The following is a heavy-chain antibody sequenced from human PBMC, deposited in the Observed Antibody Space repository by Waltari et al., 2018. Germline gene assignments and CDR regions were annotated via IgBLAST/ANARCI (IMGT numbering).Heavy chain of an antibody. CDR3: AGHEWGLPGF. CDR1: GYSITSAYW. V-gene: IGHV4-38-2*01. J-gene: IGHJ4*02. CDR2: IHYTGDT. D-gene: IGHD1-26*01. Sequence: QVQLQESGPGLVKPSETLSLTCGVSGYSITSAYWWAWFRQPPGKGLEWIASIHYTGDTQYSPSLKSRVTISADKSKNEVSLLLTSVPAADTAVYYCAGHEWGLPGFWGQGTLVTVSS.